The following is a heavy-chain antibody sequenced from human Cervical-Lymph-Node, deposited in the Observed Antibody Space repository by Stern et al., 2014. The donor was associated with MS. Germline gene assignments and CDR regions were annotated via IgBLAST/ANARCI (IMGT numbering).Heavy chain of an antibody. CDR2: IYWDDSK. CDR3: ATHAPGVVPAALDY. D-gene: IGHD2-2*01. J-gene: IGHJ4*02. Sequence: QITLKESGPTLVKPTQTLTLTCTFSGFSLSTSGVGVGWIRQPPGKALEWLAFIYWDDSKRYSPSLKNRLTITKDTSENQVVLTMNNMDPVDTATFYCATHAPGVVPAALDYWGQGTLVTVS. V-gene: IGHV2-5*02. CDR1: GFSLSTSGVG.